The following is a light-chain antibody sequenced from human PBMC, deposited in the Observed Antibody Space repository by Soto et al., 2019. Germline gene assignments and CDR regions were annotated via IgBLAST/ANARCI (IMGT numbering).Light chain of an antibody. CDR3: QQYGRSPTT. CDR2: DAS. Sequence: EIVLTQSPATLSLSPGERATLSCRASQSVFSYLAWYQQKPGQAPRLLIYDASNRATGIPARFSGSGSGTDFTLTISRLEPEDFAVYYCQQYGRSPTTFGQGTKVDIK. CDR1: QSVFSY. V-gene: IGKV3-11*01. J-gene: IGKJ1*01.